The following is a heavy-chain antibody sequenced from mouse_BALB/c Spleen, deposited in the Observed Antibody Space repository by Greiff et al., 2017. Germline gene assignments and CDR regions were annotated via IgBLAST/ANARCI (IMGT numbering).Heavy chain of an antibody. CDR3: ARAYYYGSIYAMDY. J-gene: IGHJ4*01. D-gene: IGHD1-1*01. CDR1: GYTFTSYV. CDR2: INPYNDGT. V-gene: IGHV1-14*01. Sequence: EVQLVESGPELVKPGASVKMSCKASGYTFTSYVMHWVKQKPGQGLEWIGYINPYNDGTKYNEKFKGKATLTSDKSSSTAYMELSSLTSEDSAVYYCARAYYYGSIYAMDYWGQGTSVTVSS.